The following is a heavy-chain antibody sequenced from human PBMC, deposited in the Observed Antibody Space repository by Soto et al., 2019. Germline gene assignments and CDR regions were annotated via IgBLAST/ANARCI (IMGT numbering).Heavy chain of an antibody. Sequence: QVQLQESGPGLVKPSQTLSLICNVSGGSINSGGYYWSWIRQHPGKGLEWIGYIYYSGSTYYNPCLWSRVTISAGASENQFSLKLSSVTAADTAVYFCARAYRKSGYSSSWVFDSWGQGTLVNVSS. CDR2: IYYSGST. CDR3: ARAYRKSGYSSSWVFDS. J-gene: IGHJ4*02. V-gene: IGHV4-31*03. D-gene: IGHD6-13*01. CDR1: GGSINSGGYY.